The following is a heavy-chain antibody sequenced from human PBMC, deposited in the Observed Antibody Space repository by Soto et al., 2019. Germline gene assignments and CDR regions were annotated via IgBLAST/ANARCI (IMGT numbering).Heavy chain of an antibody. J-gene: IGHJ4*01. CDR3: AKHSCSSTFDY. V-gene: IGHV3-23*01. CDR1: GFTFSSYA. CDR2: ISGSDDST. D-gene: IGHD6-6*01. Sequence: EVQLLESGGGLVQPGESLRLSCAASGFTFSSYAMSLVRQAPGKGLEWVAVISGSDDSTYYADYVTGRFTISRDNSKNKLYLQMNSLRAEDTSAYYCAKHSCSSTFDYWGQGTMVTVSS.